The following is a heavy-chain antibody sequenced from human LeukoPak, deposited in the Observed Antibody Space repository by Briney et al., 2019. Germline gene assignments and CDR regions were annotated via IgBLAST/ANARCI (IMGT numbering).Heavy chain of an antibody. CDR2: IKQDGSEK. V-gene: IGHV3-7*03. CDR1: GFTFSSYW. D-gene: IGHD2-2*01. Sequence: RGSLRLSCAASGFTFSSYWMSWVRQAPGEGLEWVANIKQDGSEKYYVDSVKGRFTISRDNAKNSLYLQMNSLRAEDTAVYYCAREGNEDIVVVPAAIFGSDYFDYWGQGTLVTVS. J-gene: IGHJ4*02. CDR3: AREGNEDIVVVPAAIFGSDYFDY.